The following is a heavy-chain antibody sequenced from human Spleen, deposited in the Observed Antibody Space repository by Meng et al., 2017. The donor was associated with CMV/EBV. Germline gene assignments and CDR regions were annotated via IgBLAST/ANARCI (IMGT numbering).Heavy chain of an antibody. CDR2: ISDDGSNK. CDR3: AKYSAVGERLYYFDY. CDR1: GFTFSSYA. J-gene: IGHJ4*02. V-gene: IGHV3-30*04. D-gene: IGHD2-21*01. Sequence: GGSLRLSCAASGFTFSSYAMHWVRQAPGKGLEWVTVISDDGSNKYYADSVKGRFTISRDNAKNTLYLQMNSLRVEDTAVYYCAKYSAVGERLYYFDYWGQGTLVTVSS.